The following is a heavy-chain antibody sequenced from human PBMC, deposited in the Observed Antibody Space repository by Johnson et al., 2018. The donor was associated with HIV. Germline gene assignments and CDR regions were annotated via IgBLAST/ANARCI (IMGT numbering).Heavy chain of an antibody. V-gene: IGHV3-11*04. J-gene: IGHJ3*02. Sequence: QVQLVESGGGVVQPGRSLRLSCAASGFTFSDYYMSWIRQAPGKGLEWVSYISSSGSTIYYADSVKGRLTISRDNAKNSLYLQMNSLRTEDTAVYYCARENVLFNAFDIWGQGTMVTVSS. CDR2: ISSSGSTI. CDR1: GFTFSDYY. D-gene: IGHD2/OR15-2a*01. CDR3: ARENVLFNAFDI.